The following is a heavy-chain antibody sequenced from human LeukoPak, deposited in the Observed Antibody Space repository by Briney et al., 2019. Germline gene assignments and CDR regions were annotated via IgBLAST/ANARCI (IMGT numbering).Heavy chain of an antibody. CDR1: GYNFARYG. CDR2: ISTYNGNT. D-gene: IGHD2-2*01. J-gene: IGHJ4*02. Sequence: ASVKVSCKGSGYNFARYGVNWVRQAPGQGLEWVGWISTYNGNTFYAQKFEGRVSMTTDTSTNTVYMDLRSLRSDDTAVYYCARDLEHCRNIICSNSAYWGQGTLVTVSP. CDR3: ARDLEHCRNIICSNSAY. V-gene: IGHV1-18*04.